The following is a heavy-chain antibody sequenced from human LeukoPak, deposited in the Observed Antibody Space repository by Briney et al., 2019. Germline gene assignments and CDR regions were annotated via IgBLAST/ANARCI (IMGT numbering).Heavy chain of an antibody. J-gene: IGHJ2*01. CDR1: GFTFTNYA. Sequence: GGSLRLSCAASGFTFTNYAMNWVGQAPGKGLEWVSGISGGGGSTYYADSVKGRFTISRDNSKNTLYLQMNSLRADDTAEYYCAKRAGAAAYYYFDLWGRGTLVTVSS. D-gene: IGHD3-22*01. CDR2: ISGGGGST. CDR3: AKRAGAAAYYYFDL. V-gene: IGHV3-23*01.